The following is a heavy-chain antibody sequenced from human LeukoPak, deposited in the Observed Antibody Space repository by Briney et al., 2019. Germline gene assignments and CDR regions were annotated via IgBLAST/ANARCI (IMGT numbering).Heavy chain of an antibody. CDR3: ARHRYDFWSGYYDYYYYMDV. CDR1: GGSISSSSYY. Sequence: PSETLSLTCTVSGGSISSSSYYWGWIRQPPGKGLEWIGSIYYSGSTYYNPSLKSRVTISVDTSKNQFSLKLSSVTAADTAVYYCARHRYDFWSGYYDYYYYMDVWGKGTTVTVSS. J-gene: IGHJ6*03. V-gene: IGHV4-39*01. CDR2: IYYSGST. D-gene: IGHD3-3*01.